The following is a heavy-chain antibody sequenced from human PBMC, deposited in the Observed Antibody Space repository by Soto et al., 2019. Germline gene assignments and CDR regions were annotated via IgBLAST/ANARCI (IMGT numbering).Heavy chain of an antibody. J-gene: IGHJ4*02. Sequence: GESLKISCKGSGYSFTSYWIGWVRQMPGKGLEWMGIIYPGDSDTRYSPSFQGQVTISADKSISTAYLQWSSLKASDTAMYYCARQTPGYCSGGSCYSEPSFDYWGQGTLVTVSS. V-gene: IGHV5-51*01. CDR1: GYSFTSYW. D-gene: IGHD2-15*01. CDR3: ARQTPGYCSGGSCYSEPSFDY. CDR2: IYPGDSDT.